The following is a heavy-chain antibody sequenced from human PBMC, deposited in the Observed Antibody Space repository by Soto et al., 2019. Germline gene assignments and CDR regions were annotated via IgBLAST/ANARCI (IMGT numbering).Heavy chain of an antibody. V-gene: IGHV4-34*01. CDR3: ARDWGYYYYYYMDV. CDR2: INHSGST. D-gene: IGHD7-27*01. CDR1: GGSFSGYY. Sequence: SETLSLTCAVYGGSFSGYYWSWIRQPPGKGLEWIGEINHSGSTNYNPSLKSRVTISVDTSKNQFSLKLSSVTAADTAVYYCARDWGYYYYYYMDVWGKGTTVTVSS. J-gene: IGHJ6*03.